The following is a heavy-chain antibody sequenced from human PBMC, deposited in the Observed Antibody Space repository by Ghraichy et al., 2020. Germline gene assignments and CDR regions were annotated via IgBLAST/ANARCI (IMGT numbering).Heavy chain of an antibody. Sequence: GGSLRLSCAASGFTFSSYAMSWVRQAPGKGLEWVSGISGSGGSTYYADSVKGRFTISRDNSKNTLYLQMNSLRAGDTAVYYCAKPDSGSDLNWFDPWGQGTLVTVSS. CDR1: GFTFSSYA. CDR2: ISGSGGST. J-gene: IGHJ5*02. CDR3: AKPDSGSDLNWFDP. D-gene: IGHD3-10*01. V-gene: IGHV3-23*01.